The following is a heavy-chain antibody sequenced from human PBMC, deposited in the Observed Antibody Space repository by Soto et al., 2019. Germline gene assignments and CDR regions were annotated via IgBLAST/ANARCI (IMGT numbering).Heavy chain of an antibody. V-gene: IGHV3-23*01. CDR2: VSVDAGTT. CDR3: AKDGIRGIHIDN. CDR1: GFTLTSNP. Sequence: VQLLESGGGLVKRGGPLRLSCEASGFTLTSNPMSWVARAQGKGLQWVASVSVDAGTTYYTDSVKGRFTISRDNSKNTLHLQMDSVRADDTAVYYCAKDGIRGIHIDNWGQGTPVTVSS. J-gene: IGHJ4*02.